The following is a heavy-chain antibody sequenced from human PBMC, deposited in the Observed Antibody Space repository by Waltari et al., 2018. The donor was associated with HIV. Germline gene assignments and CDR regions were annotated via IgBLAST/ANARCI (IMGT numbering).Heavy chain of an antibody. V-gene: IGHV3-33*06. CDR1: GFTFSSYG. CDR3: VKERGPFNGFDI. D-gene: IGHD3-16*01. J-gene: IGHJ3*02. Sequence: QVYLMESGGGVVQPGGSLKLYCAASGFTFSSYGMHWVRQAPGKGLEWVAVIWSDGYNKFYADSVRGRFTFSRDNSKYTLSLQMNSLRAEDTALYYCVKERGPFNGFDIWGQGTMVTVSS. CDR2: IWSDGYNK.